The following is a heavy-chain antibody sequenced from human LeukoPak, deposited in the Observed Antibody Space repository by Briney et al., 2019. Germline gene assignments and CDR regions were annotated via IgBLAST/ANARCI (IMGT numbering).Heavy chain of an antibody. CDR1: GYTFTSYG. CDR2: INPNSGGT. V-gene: IGHV1-2*02. J-gene: IGHJ4*02. CDR3: AREGPGIVGATLHY. Sequence: GASVKVSCKASGYTFTSYGISWVRQAPGQGLEWMGWINPNSGGTNYAQKFQGRVTMTRDTSISTAYMELSRLRSDDTAVYYCAREGPGIVGATLHYWGQGTLVTVSS. D-gene: IGHD1-26*01.